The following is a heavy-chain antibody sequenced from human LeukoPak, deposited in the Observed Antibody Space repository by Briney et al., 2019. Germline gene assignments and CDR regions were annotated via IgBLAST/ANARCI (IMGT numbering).Heavy chain of an antibody. CDR2: IYYSGST. Sequence: PSETLSLTCTVSGGSISSSSYYWGWIRQPPGKGLEWIGSIYYSGSTYYNPSLKSRVTISVDTSKNQFSLKLSSVTAADTAVYYCASPGIAAAGTSGYWGQGTLVTVST. CDR1: GGSISSSSYY. CDR3: ASPGIAAAGTSGY. V-gene: IGHV4-39*01. J-gene: IGHJ4*02. D-gene: IGHD6-13*01.